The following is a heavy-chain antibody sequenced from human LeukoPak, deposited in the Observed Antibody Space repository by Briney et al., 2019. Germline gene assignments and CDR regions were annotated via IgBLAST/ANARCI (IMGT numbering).Heavy chain of an antibody. CDR2: IKQDGSEK. CDR1: GFTFSNYA. CDR3: ARDETFDY. Sequence: PGGSLRLSCAASGFTFSNYAMSWVRQAPGKGLEWVANIKQDGSEKYYVDSVKGRFTISRDNAKNSLYPQMNSLRAEDTAVYYCARDETFDYWGQGTLVTVPS. V-gene: IGHV3-7*01. J-gene: IGHJ4*02.